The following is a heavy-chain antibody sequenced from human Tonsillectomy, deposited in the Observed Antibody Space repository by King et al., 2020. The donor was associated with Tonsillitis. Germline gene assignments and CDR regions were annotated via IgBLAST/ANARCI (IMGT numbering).Heavy chain of an antibody. CDR2: IYPGDSDT. CDR3: ARQDVAGQNY. J-gene: IGHJ4*02. CDR1: GYSFTSFW. V-gene: IGHV5-51*01. Sequence: VQLVQSGAEVREPGDSLKISCEASGYSFTSFWIGWVRQMPGKGLEWMGIIYPGDSDTRYRPSFQGLVTISADKSISTAYLQWSSLKASDTAIYYCARQDVAGQNYWGQGTLVTVSS. D-gene: IGHD6-19*01.